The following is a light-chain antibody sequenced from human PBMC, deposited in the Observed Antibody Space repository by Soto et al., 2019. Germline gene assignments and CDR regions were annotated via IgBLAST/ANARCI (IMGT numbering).Light chain of an antibody. CDR2: AAT. Sequence: IQMTQSPPSQSATVGARVTITSRASQGVSSSLAWYHQQPGKAPKLLIYAATTLQSGVPSRFSGSGSGTDFTLTINSLQPEDFATYYCQQLHSYPFTFGQGTRLEI. CDR1: QGVSSS. V-gene: IGKV1-9*01. CDR3: QQLHSYPFT. J-gene: IGKJ5*01.